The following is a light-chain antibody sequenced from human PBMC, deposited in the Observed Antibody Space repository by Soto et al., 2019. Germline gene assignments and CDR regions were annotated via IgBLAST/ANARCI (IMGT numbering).Light chain of an antibody. CDR2: DVA. V-gene: IGLV2-14*03. CDR1: SSDVGGSNF. Sequence: QSALTQPASVCDSPGPSITISVTGTSSDVGGSNFVSWYQQHPAKPPQLIIYDVANRPSGVSNRFSGSKSGSTASLIISWLQNEDEADYYCVSYTSSTTYVFGTGTKLTVL. CDR3: VSYTSSTTYV. J-gene: IGLJ1*01.